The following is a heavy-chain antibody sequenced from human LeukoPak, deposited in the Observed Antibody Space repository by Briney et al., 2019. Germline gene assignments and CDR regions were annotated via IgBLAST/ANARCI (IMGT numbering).Heavy chain of an antibody. Sequence: PSETLSLTCAVYGGSFSGYYWSWIRQPPGKGLEWIGEINHSRSTNYNPSLKSRVTISVDTSKNQFSLKLSSVTAADTAVYYCARESCSGGSCYSVPEGAFDIWGQGTMVTVSS. CDR1: GGSFSGYY. D-gene: IGHD2-15*01. J-gene: IGHJ3*02. CDR2: INHSRST. V-gene: IGHV4-34*01. CDR3: ARESCSGGSCYSVPEGAFDI.